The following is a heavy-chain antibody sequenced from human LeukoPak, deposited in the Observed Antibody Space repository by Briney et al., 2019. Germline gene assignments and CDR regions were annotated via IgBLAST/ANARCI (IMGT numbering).Heavy chain of an antibody. J-gene: IGHJ4*02. V-gene: IGHV3-21*01. D-gene: IGHD4-17*01. CDR1: GFTFSNYS. CDR3: ASSRDYGDYSLDY. CDR2: ISSSSSYI. Sequence: KPGGSLRLSCAASGFTFSNYSMNWVRQAPGKGLEWVSSISSSSSYIYYADSVKGRFTISRDNAKNSLYLQMNSLRAEDTAVYYCASSRDYGDYSLDYWGQGTLVTVSS.